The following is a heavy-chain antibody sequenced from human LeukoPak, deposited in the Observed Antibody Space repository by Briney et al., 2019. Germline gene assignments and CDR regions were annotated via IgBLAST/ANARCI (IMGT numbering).Heavy chain of an antibody. CDR2: INPNSGGT. CDR1: GYTFTGYY. Sequence: ASVTVSCKASGYTFTGYYMHWVRQAPGQGLEWMGWINPNSGGTNYAQKFQGRVTMTRDTSISTAYMELSRLRSDDTAVYYCARDRYCSSTSCYTHWFDPWGQGTLVTVSS. D-gene: IGHD2-2*02. J-gene: IGHJ5*02. CDR3: ARDRYCSSTSCYTHWFDP. V-gene: IGHV1-2*02.